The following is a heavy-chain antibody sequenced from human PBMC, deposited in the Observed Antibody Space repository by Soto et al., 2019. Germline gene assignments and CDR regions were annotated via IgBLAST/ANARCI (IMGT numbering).Heavy chain of an antibody. CDR2: IYPGDSDT. V-gene: IGHV5-51*01. J-gene: IGHJ3*02. CDR3: ARPAGGWYRTWDAFDI. Sequence: GESLKISCKGSGYSFTSYWIGWVRQMPGKGLEWMGIIYPGDSDTRYSPSFQGQVTISADKSISTAYLQWSSLKASDTAMYYCARPAGGWYRTWDAFDIWGQGTMVTVSS. D-gene: IGHD6-19*01. CDR1: GYSFTSYW.